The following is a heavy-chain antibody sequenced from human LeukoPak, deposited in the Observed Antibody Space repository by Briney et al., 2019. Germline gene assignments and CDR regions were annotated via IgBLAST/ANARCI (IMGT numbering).Heavy chain of an antibody. CDR3: ARGGPYYDSFFFDY. D-gene: IGHD3-16*01. J-gene: IGHJ4*02. Sequence: SETLSLICTVSGGSISSYYWSWIRQHAGKGLEWIGRIYTSGSTNYNSSLKSRVTMSVDTSKNQFSLKLTSVTAADTPVYYCARGGPYYDSFFFDYWGQGTLVTVSS. CDR1: GGSISSYY. CDR2: IYTSGST. V-gene: IGHV4-4*07.